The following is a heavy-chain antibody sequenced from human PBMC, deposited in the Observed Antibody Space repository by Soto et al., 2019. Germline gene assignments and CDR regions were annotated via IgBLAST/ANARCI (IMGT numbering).Heavy chain of an antibody. CDR2: IYYSGST. V-gene: IGHV4-31*03. CDR1: GGSISSGNSY. CDR3: ARVDSSKVYYFDY. D-gene: IGHD2-15*01. Sequence: SETLSLTCTVSGGSISSGNSYWSWIRQHPGKGLEWIGYIYYSGSTYYNPSLKSRVTISVDTSKNQFSLKLSSVTAADTAVYYCARVDSSKVYYFDYWGQGTLVTVSS. J-gene: IGHJ4*02.